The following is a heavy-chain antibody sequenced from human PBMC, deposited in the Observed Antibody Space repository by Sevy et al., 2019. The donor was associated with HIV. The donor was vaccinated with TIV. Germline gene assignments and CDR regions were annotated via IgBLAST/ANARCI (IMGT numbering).Heavy chain of an antibody. CDR1: GFTFSSYA. CDR2: ISYDGSNK. D-gene: IGHD6-13*01. Sequence: GGSLRLSCAASGFTFSSYAMHWVRQAPGKGLEWVAVISYDGSNKYYADSVKGRFTISGGNSKNTLYLQMNSLKAEDTAVYYCAREISGRIAAAVAHYYYGMDVWGQGTTVTVSS. J-gene: IGHJ6*02. V-gene: IGHV3-30-3*01. CDR3: AREISGRIAAAVAHYYYGMDV.